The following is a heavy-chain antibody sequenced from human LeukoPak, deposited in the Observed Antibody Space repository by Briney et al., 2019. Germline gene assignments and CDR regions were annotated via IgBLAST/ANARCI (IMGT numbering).Heavy chain of an antibody. Sequence: PSETLSLTCAVYGGSFSGYYWSWIRQPPGKGLEWIGEINHSGSTNYNPSLKSRVTISVDTSKIQISLKLSSVTAADTAVYYCATTRLYDYGWGSYGHMDVWGKGTTVTVSS. D-gene: IGHD3-16*01. V-gene: IGHV4-34*01. J-gene: IGHJ6*03. CDR3: ATTRLYDYGWGSYGHMDV. CDR1: GGSFSGYY. CDR2: INHSGST.